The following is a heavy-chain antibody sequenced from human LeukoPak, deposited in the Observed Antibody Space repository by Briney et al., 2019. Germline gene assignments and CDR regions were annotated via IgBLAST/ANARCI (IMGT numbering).Heavy chain of an antibody. J-gene: IGHJ6*02. CDR3: ARDGGLGHCSSTSCPGDGMDV. CDR2: IYQRGST. CDR1: GGSMRSSNG. V-gene: IGHV4-4*02. Sequence: PSETLSLTCAVSGGSMRSSNGWGWVGPPPGKGLEGSGEIYQRGSTKYNPCLKRRDTISGDKSKNEFSLQLSSVTASDTAVYYCARDGGLGHCSSTSCPGDGMDVWGQGTTVTVSS. D-gene: IGHD2-2*03.